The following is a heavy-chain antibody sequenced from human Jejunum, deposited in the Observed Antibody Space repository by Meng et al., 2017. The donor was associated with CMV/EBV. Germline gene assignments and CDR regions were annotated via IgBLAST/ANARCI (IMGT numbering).Heavy chain of an antibody. CDR1: CRSYV. Sequence: CRSYVLHWVRQAPGRGLEWVATNSYDGSSKYYADFVKGRLSISRDNSKNTMFLQMNSLRAEDTAVYYCARDSRTYGGNSGLVDYWGQGTLVTVSS. CDR2: NSYDGSSK. CDR3: ARDSRTYGGNSGLVDY. J-gene: IGHJ4*02. D-gene: IGHD4-23*01. V-gene: IGHV3-30*14.